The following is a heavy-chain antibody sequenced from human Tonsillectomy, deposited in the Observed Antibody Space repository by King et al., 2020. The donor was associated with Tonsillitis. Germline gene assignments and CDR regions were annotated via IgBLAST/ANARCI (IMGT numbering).Heavy chain of an antibody. CDR2: IKIKAEGGTT. D-gene: IGHD1-14*01. V-gene: IGHV3-15*01. J-gene: IGHJ4*02. CDR1: GFTFNYAW. CDR3: AAGQGQTTADY. Sequence: VQLVESGGGLVKPGGSLRLSCAASGFTFNYAWMSWVRQAPGKGLEWVGHIKIKAEGGTTDYAAPVEGRFTISRDYSKDTLYLQMNSLRIEETAVYYCAAGQGQTTADYWGRGTLVTVSS.